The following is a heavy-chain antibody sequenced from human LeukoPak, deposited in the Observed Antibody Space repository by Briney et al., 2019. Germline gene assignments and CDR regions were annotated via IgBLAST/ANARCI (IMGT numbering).Heavy chain of an antibody. CDR3: ASSLYNWNYYYYGMDV. J-gene: IGHJ6*02. V-gene: IGHV1-69*04. CDR2: IIPILGIA. D-gene: IGHD1-20*01. CDR1: GGTFSSYA. Sequence: ASVKVSCKASGGTFSSYAISWVRQAPGQGLEWMGRIIPILGIANYAQKFQGRVTITADKSTSTAYMELSSLRSEDTAVYYCASSLYNWNYYYYGMDVWGQGTTVTVSS.